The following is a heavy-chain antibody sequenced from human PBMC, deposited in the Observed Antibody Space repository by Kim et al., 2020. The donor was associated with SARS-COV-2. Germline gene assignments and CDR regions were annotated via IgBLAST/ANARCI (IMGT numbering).Heavy chain of an antibody. V-gene: IGHV1-46*01. D-gene: IGHD3-9*01. CDR2: INPSGGST. CDR1: GYTFTSYY. CDR3: ARVTPSITIPSTSYGMDV. J-gene: IGHJ6*02. Sequence: ASVKVSCKASGYTFTSYYMHWVRQAPGQGLEWMGIINPSGGSTSYAQKFQGRVTMTRDTSTSTVYMELSSLRSEDTAVYYCARVTPSITIPSTSYGMDVWCQGNTVTVSS.